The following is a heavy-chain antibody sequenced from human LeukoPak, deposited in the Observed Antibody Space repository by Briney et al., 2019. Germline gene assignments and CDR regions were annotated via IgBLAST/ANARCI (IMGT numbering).Heavy chain of an antibody. CDR3: ARVGQLLWFGELSHYYYYYMDV. D-gene: IGHD3-10*01. CDR2: IYYSGST. J-gene: IGHJ6*03. CDR1: GGSFSGYY. V-gene: IGHV4-59*01. Sequence: SETLSLTCAVYGGSFSGYYWSWIRQPPGKGLEWIGYIYYSGSTNYNPSLKSRVTIPVDTSKNQFSLKLSSVTAADTAVYYCARVGQLLWFGELSHYYYYYMDVWGKGTTVTISS.